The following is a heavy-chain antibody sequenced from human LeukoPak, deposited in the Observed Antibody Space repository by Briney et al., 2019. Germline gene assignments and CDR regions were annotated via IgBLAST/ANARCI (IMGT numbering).Heavy chain of an antibody. D-gene: IGHD2-2*01. Sequence: GGSLRLSCAASGFTFSSNYMSWVRQAPGKGLEWVSVIYSGGSTYYADSVKGRFTISRDNSKNTPYLQMNSLRAEDTAVYYCAKDAVPAAKYYFDYWGQGTLVTVSS. V-gene: IGHV3-66*01. CDR2: IYSGGST. CDR1: GFTFSSNY. CDR3: AKDAVPAAKYYFDY. J-gene: IGHJ4*02.